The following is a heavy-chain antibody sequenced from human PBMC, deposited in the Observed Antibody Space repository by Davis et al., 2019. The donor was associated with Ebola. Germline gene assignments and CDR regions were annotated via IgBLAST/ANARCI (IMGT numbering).Heavy chain of an antibody. CDR3: ARHGPTYYDFWSGYYPSGFDP. Sequence: MPSETLSLTCTVSGGSISSYYWSWIRQPPGKGLEWIGYIYYSGSTNYNPSLKSRVTISVDTSKHQFSLKLSSVTAADTAVYYCARHGPTYYDFWSGYYPSGFDPWGQGTLVTVSS. CDR1: GGSISSYY. J-gene: IGHJ5*02. D-gene: IGHD3-3*01. CDR2: IYYSGST. V-gene: IGHV4-59*01.